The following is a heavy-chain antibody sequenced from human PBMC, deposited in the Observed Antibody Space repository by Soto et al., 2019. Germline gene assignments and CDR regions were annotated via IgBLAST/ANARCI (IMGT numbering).Heavy chain of an antibody. CDR3: ARVWGAYPNFDC. CDR1: GFTFDDNA. D-gene: IGHD3-16*01. J-gene: IGHJ4*02. V-gene: IGHV3-9*01. CDR2: INWKSDI. Sequence: GGSLSLSCAVSGFTFDDNAMHWVRQAPEKGLEWVSGINWKSDIGYADSVKGRFTISRDNAENSLYLQTNSLRAADTAVYYCARVWGAYPNFDCWGQGTLVTVSS.